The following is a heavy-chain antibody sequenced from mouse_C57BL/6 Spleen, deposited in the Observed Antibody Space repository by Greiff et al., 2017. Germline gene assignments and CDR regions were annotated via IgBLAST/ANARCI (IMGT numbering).Heavy chain of an antibody. CDR3: ARKAFYDGYYDAMDY. D-gene: IGHD2-3*01. Sequence: QVQLKESGPGLVQPSQSLSITCTVSGFSLTSYGVHWVRQSPGKGLEWLGVIWSGGSTDYNAAFISRLSISKDNSKSQVFFKMNSLQADDTAIYYCARKAFYDGYYDAMDYWGQGTSVTVSS. J-gene: IGHJ4*01. CDR1: GFSLTSYG. V-gene: IGHV2-2*01. CDR2: IWSGGST.